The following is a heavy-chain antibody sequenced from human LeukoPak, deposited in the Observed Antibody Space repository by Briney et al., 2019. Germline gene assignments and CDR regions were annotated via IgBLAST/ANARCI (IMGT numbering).Heavy chain of an antibody. Sequence: SETLSLTCTVSGGSISSGSYYWSWIRQPAGKGLEWIGRIYTSGSTNYNPSLKSRVTISVDTSKNQFSLKLSSVTAADTAVYYCARGPYYYGSGSSNWFDPWGQGTLVTVSS. CDR1: GGSISSGSYY. V-gene: IGHV4-61*02. D-gene: IGHD3-10*01. CDR3: ARGPYYYGSGSSNWFDP. CDR2: IYTSGST. J-gene: IGHJ5*02.